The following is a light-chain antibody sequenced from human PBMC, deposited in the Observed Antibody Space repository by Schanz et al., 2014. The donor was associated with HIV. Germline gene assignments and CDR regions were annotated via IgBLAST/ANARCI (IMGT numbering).Light chain of an antibody. CDR1: RSDIGGRS. V-gene: IGLV1-44*01. Sequence: QSVLTQPPSASAAPGQRVTISCSGIRSDIGGRSVDWYRQRPGAAPKLVIHNNDQRPSGVPDRISGSKSGTSASLTITGLQSDDEADYYCAAWDDSLSGQVFGTGTKLTVL. CDR2: NND. J-gene: IGLJ1*01. CDR3: AAWDDSLSGQV.